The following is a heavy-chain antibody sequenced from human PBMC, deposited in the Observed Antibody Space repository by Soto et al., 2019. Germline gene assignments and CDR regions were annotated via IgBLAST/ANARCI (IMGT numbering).Heavy chain of an antibody. V-gene: IGHV3-15*01. D-gene: IGHD2-21*01. Sequence: GGSLRLSCAASEFTFSTTWMSWVRQAPGKGLEWVGRVKSKKDGGTTDYAAPVKGRFTVSRDDAKSTLYLQMSSLTSEDTAVYYCPAEAYGGGGSCSAYWGQGYLVTVSS. CDR2: VKSKKDGGTT. CDR1: EFTFSTTW. J-gene: IGHJ4*01. CDR3: PAEAYGGGGSCSAY.